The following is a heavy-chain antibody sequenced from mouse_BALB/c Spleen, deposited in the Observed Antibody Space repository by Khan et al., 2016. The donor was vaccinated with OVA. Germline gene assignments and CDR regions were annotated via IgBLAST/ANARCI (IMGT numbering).Heavy chain of an antibody. J-gene: IGHJ4*01. CDR2: IWSDGST. D-gene: IGHD2-10*01. V-gene: IGHV2-6-1*01. Sequence: QVQLKQSGPGLVAPSQSLSITCTISGFSLTNYGVHWVRQPPGKGLEWLVVIWSDGSTTYNSAPKSRLTISKDNSKSQVFLKMNSLQTDDTAMYFCARQPYYHYNIRDYWGQGTSVTVSS. CDR3: ARQPYYHYNIRDY. CDR1: GFSLTNYG.